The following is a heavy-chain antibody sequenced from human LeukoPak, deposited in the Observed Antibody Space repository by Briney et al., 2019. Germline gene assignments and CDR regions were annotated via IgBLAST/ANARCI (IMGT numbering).Heavy chain of an antibody. CDR3: ARDPQYQLLYGAFDI. V-gene: IGHV3-7*01. J-gene: IGHJ3*02. CDR2: IKQDGSEK. CDR1: GFTFSSYW. Sequence: GGSLRLSCAASGFTFSSYWMSWVRQAPGKGLELVANIKQDGSEKYYVDSVKGRFTISRDNAKNSLYLQMNSLRAEDTAVYYCARDPQYQLLYGAFDIWGQGTMVTVSS. D-gene: IGHD2-2*02.